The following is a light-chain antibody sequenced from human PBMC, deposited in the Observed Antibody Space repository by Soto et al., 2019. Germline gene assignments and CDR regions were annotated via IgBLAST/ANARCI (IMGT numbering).Light chain of an antibody. Sequence: QSVLTQPASMSGSPGQSITISCTGTSSDVGSYNLVSWYQQHPGKAPKLMIYEGSKRPSGVSNRFSGSKSGNTASLTISGLQAEDEADYYCCSYAGSSTFYVFGTGTKLTVL. J-gene: IGLJ1*01. CDR3: CSYAGSSTFYV. CDR1: SSDVGSYNL. V-gene: IGLV2-23*03. CDR2: EGS.